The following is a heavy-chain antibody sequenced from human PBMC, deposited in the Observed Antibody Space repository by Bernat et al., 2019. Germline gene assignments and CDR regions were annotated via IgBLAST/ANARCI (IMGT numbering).Heavy chain of an antibody. D-gene: IGHD3-22*01. Sequence: QVQLVQSGAEVKKPGASVKVSCKASGYTFTGYYMHWVRQAPGQVLEWMGWINPNSGGTNYAQKFQGWVTMTRDTSISTAYMELSRLRSDDTAVYYCARMTYYYDSSGYSPYFDYWGQGTLVTVSS. CDR3: ARMTYYYDSSGYSPYFDY. CDR1: GYTFTGYY. V-gene: IGHV1-2*04. CDR2: INPNSGGT. J-gene: IGHJ4*02.